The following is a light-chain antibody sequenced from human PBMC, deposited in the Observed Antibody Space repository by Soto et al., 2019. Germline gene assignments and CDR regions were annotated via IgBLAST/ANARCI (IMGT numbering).Light chain of an antibody. CDR2: DVS. V-gene: IGKV3-11*01. CDR1: ESVTNY. J-gene: IGKJ1*01. Sequence: EIVLTQSPATLSLSPGGRGTLSCRASESVTNYLAWYQRKPGQAPRLLVYDVSNRATGIPARFSGGGSGTDFTLTISNLEPEDFAVYYCQQRSDWPWTLGQGTKVDIK. CDR3: QQRSDWPWT.